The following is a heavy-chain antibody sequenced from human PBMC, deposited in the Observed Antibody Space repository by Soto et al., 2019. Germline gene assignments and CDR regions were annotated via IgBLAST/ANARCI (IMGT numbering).Heavy chain of an antibody. Sequence: EVQLVESGGGLVKPGGSLRLSCAASGFTFSSYSMNWVRQAPGKGLEWVSSISSSSSYIYYADSVKGRFTISRDNAKNSLYLQMNSLRAEDTAVYYCARFHCTNGVCYSLDAFDIWGQGTMVTVSS. V-gene: IGHV3-21*01. D-gene: IGHD2-8*01. J-gene: IGHJ3*02. CDR2: ISSSSSYI. CDR3: ARFHCTNGVCYSLDAFDI. CDR1: GFTFSSYS.